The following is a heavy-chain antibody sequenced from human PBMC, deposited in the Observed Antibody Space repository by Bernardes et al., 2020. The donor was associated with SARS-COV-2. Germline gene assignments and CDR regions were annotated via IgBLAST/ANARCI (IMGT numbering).Heavy chain of an antibody. D-gene: IGHD2-2*01. J-gene: IGHJ4*02. Sequence: GGSLRLSCAASGFTFSSYAMSWVRQAPGKGLEWVSAISGRGGSTYYADSVKGRFTISRDNSKNTLYLQMNSLRAEDTAVYYCALGGRDCSSTSCSYPPSPFDYWGQGTLVTVSS. CDR1: GFTFSSYA. CDR2: ISGRGGST. V-gene: IGHV3-23*01. CDR3: ALGGRDCSSTSCSYPPSPFDY.